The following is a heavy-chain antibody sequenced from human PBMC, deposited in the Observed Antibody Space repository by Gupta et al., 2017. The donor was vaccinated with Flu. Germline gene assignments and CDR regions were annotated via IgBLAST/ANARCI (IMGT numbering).Heavy chain of an antibody. V-gene: IGHV3-7*01. CDR2: INEDGSQT. D-gene: IGHD1-1*01. J-gene: IGHJ4*02. CDR1: GFTFSRSW. Sequence: EVQLVESGGGLVQPGGSLRLSCAASGFTFSRSWMAWVRQAPGKGLEGVATINEDGSQTYYVDSVQGRFTTSRDNAENSLYLQMTGLRAEDTALYYCTRNRAYDTFDYWGQGTVVTVSS. CDR3: TRNRAYDTFDY.